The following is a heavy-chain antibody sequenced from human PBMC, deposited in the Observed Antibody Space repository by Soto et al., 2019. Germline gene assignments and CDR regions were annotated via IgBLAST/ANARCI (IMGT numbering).Heavy chain of an antibody. D-gene: IGHD1-26*01. Sequence: GASVKVSCKASGYTFTSYGISWVRQATGQGLEWMGWMNPNSGNTGYAQKFQGRVTMTRNTSISTAYMELSSLRSEDTAVYYCANQGYYSGSYDYWGQGTLVTVSS. J-gene: IGHJ4*02. CDR2: MNPNSGNT. CDR3: ANQGYYSGSYDY. V-gene: IGHV1-8*02. CDR1: GYTFTSYG.